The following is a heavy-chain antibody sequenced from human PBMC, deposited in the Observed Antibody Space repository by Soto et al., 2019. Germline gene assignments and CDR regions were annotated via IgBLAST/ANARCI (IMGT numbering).Heavy chain of an antibody. CDR2: IDWDDDK. V-gene: IGHV2-70*01. CDR3: ARYYYDSSGYHWNWFDP. CDR1: GFSLSTRGMC. Sequence: SGPTLVNPTQTLTLTCTFSGFSLSTRGMCVSWIRQPPGKALEWLALIDWDDDKYYSTSLKTRLTISKDTSKNQVVLTMTNMDPVDTATYYCARYYYDSSGYHWNWFDPWGQGTLVTVSS. J-gene: IGHJ5*02. D-gene: IGHD3-22*01.